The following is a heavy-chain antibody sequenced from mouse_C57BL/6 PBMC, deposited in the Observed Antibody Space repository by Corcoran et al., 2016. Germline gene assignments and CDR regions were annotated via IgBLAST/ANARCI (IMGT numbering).Heavy chain of an antibody. Sequence: EVQLQQSGPELVKPGASVKMSCKASGYTFTDYNMHWVKQSHGKSLEWIGYINPNNGGTSYNQKFKGKATLTVNKSSSTAYMELRSLTSEDSAVYYCAKSTMITTIAYWGQGTLVTVSA. V-gene: IGHV1-22*01. CDR2: INPNNGGT. D-gene: IGHD2-4*01. J-gene: IGHJ3*01. CDR3: AKSTMITTIAY. CDR1: GYTFTDYN.